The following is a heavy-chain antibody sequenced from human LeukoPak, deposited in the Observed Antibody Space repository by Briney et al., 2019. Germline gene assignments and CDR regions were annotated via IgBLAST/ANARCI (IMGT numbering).Heavy chain of an antibody. CDR3: ARASSSGADY. J-gene: IGHJ4*02. CDR2: IYYSGST. CDR1: GGSISSSSYY. D-gene: IGHD6-25*01. Sequence: SSETLSLTCTVSGGSISSSSYYWGWIRQPPGKGLEWIGSIYYSGSTYYNPSLKSRVTISVDTSKNQFSLKLSSVTAADTAAYYCARASSSGADYWGQGTLVTVSS. V-gene: IGHV4-39*07.